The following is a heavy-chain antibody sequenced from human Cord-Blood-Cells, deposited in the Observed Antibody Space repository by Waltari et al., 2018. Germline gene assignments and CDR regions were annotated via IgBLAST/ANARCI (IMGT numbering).Heavy chain of an antibody. CDR1: GGSLRSSSYY. Sequence: LQLQESGPGLVKPSETLSLTCTVSGGSLRSSSYYWGWIRQPPGKGLEWNGSIYYSGSTYYNPSLKSRVTISVDTAKNQFSLKLSSVTAADTAVYYCASHDPTDKQQLCWLGYWGQGTLVTVSS. D-gene: IGHD6-13*01. V-gene: IGHV4-39*01. CDR2: IYYSGST. J-gene: IGHJ4*02. CDR3: ASHDPTDKQQLCWLGY.